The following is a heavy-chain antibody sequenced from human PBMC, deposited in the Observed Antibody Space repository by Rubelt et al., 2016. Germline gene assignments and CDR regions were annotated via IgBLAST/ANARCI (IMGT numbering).Heavy chain of an antibody. Sequence: QLQLQESGPGLVKPSETLSLTCTVSGGAISSGFYYWAWIRQPPGKGLEWIGSVPYSGSSHYDPALKSRVTMSVDTSKNQFSLKLSSVTAADTAVYYCARLGYQTYWYFDLWGRGTLVTVSS. CDR3: ARLGYQTYWYFDL. D-gene: IGHD5-12*01. V-gene: IGHV4-39*07. J-gene: IGHJ2*01. CDR2: VPYSGSS. CDR1: GGAISSGFYY.